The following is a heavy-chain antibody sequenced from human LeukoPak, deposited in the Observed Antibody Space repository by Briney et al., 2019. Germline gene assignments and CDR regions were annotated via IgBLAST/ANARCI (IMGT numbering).Heavy chain of an antibody. J-gene: IGHJ4*02. D-gene: IGHD3-22*01. CDR2: IWYDGSNK. CDR1: GFTFSSYG. V-gene: IGHV3-33*01. Sequence: GGSLRLSCAASGFTFSSYGMHWVRQAPGRGLEWVAVIWYDGSNKYYADSVKGRFTISRDNSKNTLYLQMNSLRAEDTAVYYCARGTHYYDSSGYYYGYWGQGTLVTVSS. CDR3: ARGTHYYDSSGYYYGY.